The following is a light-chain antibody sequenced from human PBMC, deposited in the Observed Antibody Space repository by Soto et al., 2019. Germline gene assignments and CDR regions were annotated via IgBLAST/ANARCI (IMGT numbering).Light chain of an antibody. V-gene: IGKV3-11*01. CDR2: DAS. J-gene: IGKJ2*01. CDR3: QLRFTWPPYT. Sequence: EIVLTQSPATLSLSPGERATLSCRASQSVSSYLAWYQQKPGQAPRLLIYDASNRATGIPARFSGSGSGTDFTLTICSLEPDDFAVYYCQLRFTWPPYTFGQGTKLEIK. CDR1: QSVSSY.